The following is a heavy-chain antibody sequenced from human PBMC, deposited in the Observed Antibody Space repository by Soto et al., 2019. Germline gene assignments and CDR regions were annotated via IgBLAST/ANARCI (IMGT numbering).Heavy chain of an antibody. V-gene: IGHV3-23*01. CDR1: GFTFSSYA. CDR2: ISGSGGST. Sequence: GGSLRLSCAASGFTFSSYAMSWVRQAPGKGPEWVSAISGSGGSTYYADSVKGRFTISRDNSKNTLYLQMNSLRAEDTAVYYCAKSTLLYSHNLYGMDVWGQGTTVTVSS. J-gene: IGHJ6*02. CDR3: AKSTLLYSHNLYGMDV. D-gene: IGHD2-8*01.